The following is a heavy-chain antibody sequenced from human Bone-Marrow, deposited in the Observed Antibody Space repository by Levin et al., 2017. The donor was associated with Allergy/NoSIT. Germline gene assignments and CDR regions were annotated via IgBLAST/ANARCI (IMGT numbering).Heavy chain of an antibody. V-gene: IGHV3-30*18. CDR1: GFTFSSSG. D-gene: IGHD2-15*01. CDR2: ISYDGSNK. J-gene: IGHJ5*02. Sequence: LSLTCAASGFTFSSSGMHWVRQAPGKGLEWVAVISYDGSNKYYADSVKGRFTISRDNSKNTLYLQMNSLRAEDTAVYYCAKDSYFGPERYCSGGSCYSGWFDPWGQGTLVTVSS. CDR3: AKDSYFGPERYCSGGSCYSGWFDP.